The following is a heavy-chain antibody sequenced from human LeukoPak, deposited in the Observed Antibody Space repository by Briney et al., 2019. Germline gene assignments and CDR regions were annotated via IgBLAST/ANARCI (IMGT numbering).Heavy chain of an antibody. Sequence: ASVKVPCKASGYTFTGYYMHWVRQAPGQGLEWMGWINPNSDGTNYAQNFQGRVTMTRDTSISTAYMELSSLRSEDTAVYYCARTALERYYYYYMDVWGKGTTVTVSS. CDR3: ARTALERYYYYYMDV. CDR2: INPNSDGT. V-gene: IGHV1-2*02. J-gene: IGHJ6*03. CDR1: GYTFTGYY. D-gene: IGHD1-1*01.